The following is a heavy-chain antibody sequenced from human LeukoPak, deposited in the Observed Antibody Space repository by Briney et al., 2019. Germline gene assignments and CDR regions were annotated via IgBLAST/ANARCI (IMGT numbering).Heavy chain of an antibody. Sequence: TGGFLRLSCAASGFSFSSYWMNWVRQAPGKGLEWVANIKQDGSEKYYVDSVKGRCTISRDNAKNSLYLQMNSLRAEDTAVYYCASGGYSFFYWGQGTLVTVSS. CDR3: ASGGYSFFY. CDR2: IKQDGSEK. J-gene: IGHJ4*02. CDR1: GFSFSSYW. V-gene: IGHV3-7*03. D-gene: IGHD5-18*01.